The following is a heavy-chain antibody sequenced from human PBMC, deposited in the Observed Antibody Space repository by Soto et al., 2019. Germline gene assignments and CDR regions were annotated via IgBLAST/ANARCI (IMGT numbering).Heavy chain of an antibody. V-gene: IGHV4-30-4*01. D-gene: IGHD4-17*01. J-gene: IGHJ2*01. Sequence: QVQLQESGPGLVKPSQTLSLTCTLSGGSISGGVYYWSWIRQPPGKGLEWIGYIFDSGSTYYNPSLKSRVTISVDTSKNQFSLRLSSVTAADTAVYYCAREIIPLTTDWYFDLWGRGTLVTVSS. CDR2: IFDSGST. CDR3: AREIIPLTTDWYFDL. CDR1: GGSISGGVYY.